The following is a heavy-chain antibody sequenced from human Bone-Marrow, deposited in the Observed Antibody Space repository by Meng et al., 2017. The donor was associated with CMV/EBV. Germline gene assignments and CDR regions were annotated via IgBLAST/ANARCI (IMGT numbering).Heavy chain of an antibody. Sequence: GESLKISCSASGFTLTNYWMTWVRQAPGKGLEWVANIKQDGSVKHYVDSVKGRFTMSRDNAKNSVYLQMNGLRAEDTAVYYRAREYWGPEYWGQGTLVTVSS. J-gene: IGHJ4*02. CDR3: AREYWGPEY. CDR2: IKQDGSVK. D-gene: IGHD7-27*01. V-gene: IGHV3-7*01. CDR1: GFTLTNYW.